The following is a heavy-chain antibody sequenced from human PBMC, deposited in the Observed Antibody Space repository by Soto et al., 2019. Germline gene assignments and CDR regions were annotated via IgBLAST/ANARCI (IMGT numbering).Heavy chain of an antibody. CDR3: AAIREVDV. CDR2: ISYDGYSK. J-gene: IGHJ6*02. V-gene: IGHV3-30*03. Sequence: PPGGSLRLSCAASGFTFSSYAMHWVRQAPGKGLEWVALISYDGYSKWYADAVKGRFTISRDNSNNTLFLEMNSLRADDTAVYFCAAIREVDVWGQGTTVTVSS. CDR1: GFTFSSYA. D-gene: IGHD1-26*01.